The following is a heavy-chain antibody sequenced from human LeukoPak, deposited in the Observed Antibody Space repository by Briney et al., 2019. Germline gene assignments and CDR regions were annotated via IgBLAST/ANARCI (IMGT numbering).Heavy chain of an antibody. D-gene: IGHD2-2*01. V-gene: IGHV3-21*01. Sequence: GRSLRLSCAASGFTFSSYSMNWVRQAPGKGLEWVSSISSSSSYIYYADSVKGRFTVSRDNAKNSLYLQMNSLRAEDTAVYYCARDLEPTIVVVPAATGDYGMDVWGQGTTVTVSS. J-gene: IGHJ6*02. CDR1: GFTFSSYS. CDR3: ARDLEPTIVVVPAATGDYGMDV. CDR2: ISSSSSYI.